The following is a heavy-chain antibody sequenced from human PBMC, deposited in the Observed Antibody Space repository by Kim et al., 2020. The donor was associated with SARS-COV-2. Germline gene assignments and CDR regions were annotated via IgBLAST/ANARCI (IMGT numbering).Heavy chain of an antibody. CDR2: IDPNSGGT. CDR1: GYTFTGYY. Sequence: ASVKVSCKASGYTFTGYYLHWMRQAPGQGLEWMGRIDPNSGGTNYPQKFQGRVTMTRDTSISTAYMELNRVRSDDTAVYYSSTSITMVGYGMDVWGQGTTVTVPS. CDR3: STSITMVGYGMDV. J-gene: IGHJ6*02. D-gene: IGHD2-8*01. V-gene: IGHV1-2*06.